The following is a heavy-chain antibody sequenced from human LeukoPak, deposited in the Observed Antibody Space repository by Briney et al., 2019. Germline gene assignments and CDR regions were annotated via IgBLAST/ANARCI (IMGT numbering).Heavy chain of an antibody. D-gene: IGHD3-10*01. CDR1: GFTFSSYW. V-gene: IGHV3-74*01. Sequence: PGGSLRLCCAASGFTFSSYWMHWVSQAPGKGLVWVSRINSDGSSTTYADSVKGRFGISRDNAKNTLYLQMNSLRAEDTAVYYCARDVISPLYYFDYWCQGTLVTVSS. CDR3: ARDVISPLYYFDY. J-gene: IGHJ4*02. CDR2: INSDGSST.